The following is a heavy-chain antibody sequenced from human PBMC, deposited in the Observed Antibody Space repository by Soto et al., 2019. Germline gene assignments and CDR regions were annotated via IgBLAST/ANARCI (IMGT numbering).Heavy chain of an antibody. J-gene: IGHJ4*02. CDR2: IYYSGST. D-gene: IGHD2-15*01. V-gene: IGHV4-59*01. Sequence: QVQLQESGPGLVKPSETLSLTCTVSGGSISSYYWSWIRQPPGKGLEWIGYIYYSGSTNYNPSLKSRVTISVDTSKNQFSLKLSSVTAADTAVYYCARDSIDCSGGSCYSRGFFYWGQGTLVTVSS. CDR3: ARDSIDCSGGSCYSRGFFY. CDR1: GGSISSYY.